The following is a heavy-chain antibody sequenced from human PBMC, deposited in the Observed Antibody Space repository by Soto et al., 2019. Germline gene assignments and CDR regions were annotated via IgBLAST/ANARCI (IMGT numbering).Heavy chain of an antibody. CDR3: AKDVR. CDR1: GFTFGTHW. CDR2: IKGDASEN. V-gene: IGHV3-7*05. Sequence: VQLVESGGDLVHPGGSVRLSCAPSGFTFGTHWMSWVRQAPGKGLEWVANIKGDASENYYADSVRGRFTISRDNAKSSLYLQMNSLRVEDTVVYYCAKDVRWGQGTLVTVSS. J-gene: IGHJ4*02.